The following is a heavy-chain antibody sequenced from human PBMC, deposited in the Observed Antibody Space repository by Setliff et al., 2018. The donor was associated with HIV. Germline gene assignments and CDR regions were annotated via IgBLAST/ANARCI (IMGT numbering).Heavy chain of an antibody. J-gene: IGHJ4*02. Sequence: SETLSLTCTVSGGSINSHYWSWIRQPPGKGLQWIGEIRHSGNPNYSPSLKSRVTISVNKSKNQFSRRLTSVTAADTAVYYCASGANFWSGYDSWGQGTLVTVSS. CDR2: IRHSGNP. CDR3: ASGANFWSGYDS. D-gene: IGHD3-3*01. V-gene: IGHV4-59*11. CDR1: GGSINSHY.